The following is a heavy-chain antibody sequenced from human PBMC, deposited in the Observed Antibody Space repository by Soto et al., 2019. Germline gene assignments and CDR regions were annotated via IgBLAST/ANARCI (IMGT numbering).Heavy chain of an antibody. D-gene: IGHD1-20*01. CDR1: GGSINSGGYF. CDR2: IYHSGIT. V-gene: IGHV4-31*03. CDR3: ASFHNTSPWWFDP. Sequence: QVQLQESGPGLVKPSQTLSLTCSVSGGSINSGGYFWSWIRQHPGKGLECIGYIYHSGITYYNPSLKSRVTISVDTCKTALSRQLRSVTAADTAVYFCASFHNTSPWWFDPWGQGTLVTFSS. J-gene: IGHJ5*02.